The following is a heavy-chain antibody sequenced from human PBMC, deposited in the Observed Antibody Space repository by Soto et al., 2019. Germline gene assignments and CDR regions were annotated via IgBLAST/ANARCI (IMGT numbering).Heavy chain of an antibody. V-gene: IGHV3-64*01. CDR2: ISSNGGST. D-gene: IGHD6-19*01. CDR1: GFTFSSYA. CDR3: ARGGGAVAGTARGYFDY. Sequence: GGSLRLSCAASGFTFSSYAMHWVRQAPGKGLEYVSAISSNGGSTYYANSVKGRFTISRDNSKNTLYLQMGSLRAEDMAVYYCARGGGAVAGTARGYFDYWGQGTLVTVSS. J-gene: IGHJ4*02.